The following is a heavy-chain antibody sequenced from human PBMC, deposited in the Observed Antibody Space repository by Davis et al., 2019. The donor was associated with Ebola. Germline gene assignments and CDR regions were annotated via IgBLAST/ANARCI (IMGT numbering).Heavy chain of an antibody. CDR3: AKDLSNVIVVVTAIDS. CDR2: ISYDATDK. Sequence: PGGSLRLSCAASGFIFNNYSMHWVRQAPGKGLEWVAVISYDATDKFYADSVKGRFSISRDNSKNTLYLQMNSVTAEDTAVYYCAKDLSNVIVVVTAIDSWGQGTLVTVSS. V-gene: IGHV3-30*18. D-gene: IGHD2-21*02. CDR1: GFIFNNYS. J-gene: IGHJ4*02.